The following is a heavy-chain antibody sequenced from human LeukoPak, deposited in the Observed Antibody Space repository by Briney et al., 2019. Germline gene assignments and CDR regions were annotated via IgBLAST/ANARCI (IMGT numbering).Heavy chain of an antibody. CDR1: GFTFSSYS. V-gene: IGHV3-48*01. CDR2: ISSSSSTI. D-gene: IGHD4-17*01. CDR3: ASCTSGEDYYYYYYMDV. Sequence: GGSLRLSCAASGFTFSSYSMNWVRQAPGKGLEWVSYISSSSSTIYYADSVKGRFTISRDNAKNSLYLQMNSLRAEDTAVYYCASCTSGEDYYYYYYMDVWGKGTTVTISS. J-gene: IGHJ6*03.